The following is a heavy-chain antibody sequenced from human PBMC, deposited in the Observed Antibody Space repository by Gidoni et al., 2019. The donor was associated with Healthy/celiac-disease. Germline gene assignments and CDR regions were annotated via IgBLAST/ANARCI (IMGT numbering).Heavy chain of an antibody. J-gene: IGHJ5*02. V-gene: IGHV1-69*17. Sequence: QVQLVQSGAEVKKPGSSVKVSCKASGGTVSSYASSWVRQAPGQGLEWMGGIIPIFGIANYAQKFQGRVTITADKSTSTAYMELSSLRSEDTAVYYCARARSYDSSGYANYWFDPWGQGTLVTVSS. CDR3: ARARSYDSSGYANYWFDP. D-gene: IGHD3-22*01. CDR1: GGTVSSYA. CDR2: IIPIFGIA.